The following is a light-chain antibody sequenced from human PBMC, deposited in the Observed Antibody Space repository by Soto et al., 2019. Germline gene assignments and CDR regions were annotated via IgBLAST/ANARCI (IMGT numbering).Light chain of an antibody. V-gene: IGKV3-15*01. CDR2: GAS. Sequence: EIVMTQSPATLSVSPRERATLSCRASQSVSSNLAWYQQKPGQAPRLLIYGASTRATGIPARFSGSGSGTEFTLTISSLQSEDFAVYYCQQYNNWSITFGQGTRLEIK. J-gene: IGKJ5*01. CDR3: QQYNNWSIT. CDR1: QSVSSN.